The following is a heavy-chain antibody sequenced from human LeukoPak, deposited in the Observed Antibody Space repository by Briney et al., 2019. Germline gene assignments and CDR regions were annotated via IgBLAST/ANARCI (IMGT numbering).Heavy chain of an antibody. V-gene: IGHV4-61*02. CDR2: IYTSGST. D-gene: IGHD6-13*01. CDR3: ARVPTYEIAAARVGYAFDI. J-gene: IGHJ3*02. CDR1: GGSISSGSYY. Sequence: SQTLSLTCTVSGGSISSGSYYWSWIRQPAGKGLEWIGRIYTSGSTNYNPSLKSRVTISVDTSKNQFSLKLSSVPAADTAVYYCARVPTYEIAAARVGYAFDIWGQGTMVTVSS.